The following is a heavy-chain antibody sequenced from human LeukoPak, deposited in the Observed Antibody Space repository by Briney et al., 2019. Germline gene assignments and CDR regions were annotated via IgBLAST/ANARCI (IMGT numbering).Heavy chain of an antibody. Sequence: SETLSLTCTVSGGSISSSSYYWGWIRQPPGTGLEWIGSIYYSGSTYYNPSLKSRVTISVDTSKNQFSLKLSSVTAADTAVYYCARDPWELLKPFDYWGQGTLVTVSS. CDR2: IYYSGST. CDR3: ARDPWELLKPFDY. V-gene: IGHV4-39*07. D-gene: IGHD1-26*01. J-gene: IGHJ4*02. CDR1: GGSISSSSYY.